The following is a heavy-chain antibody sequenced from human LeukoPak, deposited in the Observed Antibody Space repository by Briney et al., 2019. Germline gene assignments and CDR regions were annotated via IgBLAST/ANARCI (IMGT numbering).Heavy chain of an antibody. CDR3: ARDLMGPEVN. CDR1: EFSVGSNY. J-gene: IGHJ4*02. Sequence: GGSLRLSCAASEFSVGSNYMTWVRQAPGKGLEWVSLIYSGGSTYYADSVKGRFTISRDNAKNSLYLQMNSLRAEDTAVYYCARDLMGPEVNWGQGTLVTVSS. CDR2: IYSGGST. D-gene: IGHD3-10*01. V-gene: IGHV3-66*01.